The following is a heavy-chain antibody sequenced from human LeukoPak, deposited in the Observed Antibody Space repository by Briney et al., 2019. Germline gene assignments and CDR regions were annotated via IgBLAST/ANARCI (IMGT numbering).Heavy chain of an antibody. D-gene: IGHD4-17*01. CDR2: IRYDGSNK. CDR3: AKDQSVYGDRPLFDY. Sequence: HTGGSLRLSCAAPGFTFSSYGMHWVRQAPGKGLEWVAFIRYDGSNKYYADSVKGRFTISRDNSKNTLYLQMNSLRAEDTAVYYCAKDQSVYGDRPLFDYWGQGTLVTVSS. V-gene: IGHV3-30*02. J-gene: IGHJ4*02. CDR1: GFTFSSYG.